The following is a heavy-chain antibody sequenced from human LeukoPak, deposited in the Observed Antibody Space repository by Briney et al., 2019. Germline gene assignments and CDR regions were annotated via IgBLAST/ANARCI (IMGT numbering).Heavy chain of an antibody. CDR1: EFTFSHFA. CDR3: TRDAYNFNDFDY. Sequence: GRSLRLSCAVSEFTFSHFAMHWVRQALGEGLEWVAVVSSHGNDGYYADSVKGRFTISRDNSKNTLYLQIDSLRAEDTAIYYCTRDAYNFNDFDYWGQGTLVTVSS. J-gene: IGHJ4*02. CDR2: VSSHGNDG. V-gene: IGHV3-30*01. D-gene: IGHD5-24*01.